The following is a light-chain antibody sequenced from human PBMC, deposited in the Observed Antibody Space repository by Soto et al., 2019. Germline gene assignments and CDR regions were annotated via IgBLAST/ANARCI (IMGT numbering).Light chain of an antibody. CDR2: GSY. Sequence: EIVLTQSPGTLSLSPGEGASLSCRASQTISGNYLAWYQQPPGPGPLLLMYGSYSRATCLPDRFSGSGSGTDVSLTIIRRVAHEDSVVYYRQKGSTSPRTFGQGTRLEIK. CDR3: QKGSTSPRT. CDR1: QTISGNY. J-gene: IGKJ5*01. V-gene: IGKV3-20*01.